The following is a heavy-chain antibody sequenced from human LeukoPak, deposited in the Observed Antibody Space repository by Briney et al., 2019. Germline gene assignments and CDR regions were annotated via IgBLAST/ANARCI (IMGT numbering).Heavy chain of an antibody. CDR3: AASDIVVVPAAGHYYYYYYMDV. CDR1: GFTFTSSA. Sequence: SVKVSCKASGFTFTSSAVQWVRQARGQRLEWIGWIVVGSGNTNYAQKFQERVTITWDMSTSTAYMELSSLRSEDTAVYYCAASDIVVVPAAGHYYYYYYMDVWGKGTTVTVSS. V-gene: IGHV1-58*01. D-gene: IGHD2-2*01. CDR2: IVVGSGNT. J-gene: IGHJ6*03.